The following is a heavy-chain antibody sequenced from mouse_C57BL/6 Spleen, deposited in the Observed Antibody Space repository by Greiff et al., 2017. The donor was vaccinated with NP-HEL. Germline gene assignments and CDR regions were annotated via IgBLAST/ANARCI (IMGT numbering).Heavy chain of an antibody. CDR1: GYTFTSYG. CDR3: ARAGTEYFDY. V-gene: IGHV1-81*01. CDR2: IYPRSGNT. Sequence: VKLQESGAELARPGASVKLSCKASGYTFTSYGISWVKQRTGQGLEWIGEIYPRSGNTYYNEKFKGKATLTADKSSSTAYMELRSLTSEDSAVYFCARAGTEYFDYWGQGTTLTVSS. J-gene: IGHJ2*01. D-gene: IGHD4-1*01.